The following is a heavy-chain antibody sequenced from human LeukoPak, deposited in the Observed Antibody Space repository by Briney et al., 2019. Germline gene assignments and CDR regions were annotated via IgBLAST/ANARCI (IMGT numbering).Heavy chain of an antibody. CDR1: GFTFSSYW. V-gene: IGHV3-7*01. D-gene: IGHD3-3*01. J-gene: IGHJ6*03. CDR2: IKQDGSEK. CDR3: AKDLYGMDYDFWSGYYPYPYYYYYYYMDV. Sequence: GGSLRLSCAASGFTFSSYWMSWVRQAPGKGLEWVANIKQDGSEKYYVDSVKGRFTISRDNAKNSLYLQMNSLRAEDTAVYYCAKDLYGMDYDFWSGYYPYPYYYYYYYMDVWGKGTTVTVSS.